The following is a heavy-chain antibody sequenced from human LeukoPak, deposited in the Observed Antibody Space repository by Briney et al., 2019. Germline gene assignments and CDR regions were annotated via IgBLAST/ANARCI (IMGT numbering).Heavy chain of an antibody. J-gene: IGHJ5*02. CDR1: GGSISSYY. V-gene: IGHV4-4*07. Sequence: SETLSLTCTVSGGSISSYYWSWIRQPAGKGLEWIGRIYTSGSTNYNPSLKSRATMSVDTSKNQFSLKLSSVTAADTAVYYCARDGPVWFGELSPWFDPWGQGTLVTVSS. CDR2: IYTSGST. CDR3: ARDGPVWFGELSPWFDP. D-gene: IGHD3-10*01.